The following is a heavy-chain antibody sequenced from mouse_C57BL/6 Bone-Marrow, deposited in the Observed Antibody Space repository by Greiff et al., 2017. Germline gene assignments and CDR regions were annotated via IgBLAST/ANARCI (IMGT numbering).Heavy chain of an antibody. J-gene: IGHJ1*03. CDR3: ARNGYYDWYFDV. CDR1: GYTFTSYW. CDR2: INPSNGGT. Sequence: QVQPQQPGTELVKPGASVKLSCKASGYTFTSYWMHWVKQRPGQGLEWIGNINPSNGGTNYNEKFKSKATLTVDKSSSTAYMQLSSLTSEDSAVYYCARNGYYDWYFDVWGTGTTVTVSS. V-gene: IGHV1-53*01. D-gene: IGHD2-3*01.